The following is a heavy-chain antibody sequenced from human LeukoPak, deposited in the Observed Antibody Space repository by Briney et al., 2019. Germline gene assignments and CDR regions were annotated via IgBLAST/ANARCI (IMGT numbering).Heavy chain of an antibody. CDR3: AKDGGSWAIDY. J-gene: IGHJ4*02. CDR1: GFTFNNYA. V-gene: IGHV3-23*01. Sequence: GGSLRLSCAASGFTFNNYAMTWVRQAPGKGLEWVSVIGGSTGNTYYADSVKGRFTISRDNSKNTLYLQMNSLRAEDTAVYYCAKDGGSWAIDYWGQGTLVTVSS. D-gene: IGHD1-26*01. CDR2: IGGSTGNT.